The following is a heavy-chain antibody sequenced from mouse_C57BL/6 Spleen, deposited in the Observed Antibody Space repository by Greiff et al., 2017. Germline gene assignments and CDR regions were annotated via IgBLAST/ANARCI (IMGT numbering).Heavy chain of an antibody. J-gene: IGHJ2*01. D-gene: IGHD1-1*01. Sequence: QVQLQQPGAELVKPGASVKMSCKASGYTFTTYPIEWMKQNHGKSLEWIGNFHPYNDDTKYNEKFKGKATLTVEQSSSPVYLELSRLTSDDSAIYYGSMISTVVRRGFDYWGQGTTRTVSS. CDR3: SMISTVVRRGFDY. CDR1: GYTFTTYP. V-gene: IGHV1-47*01. CDR2: FHPYNDDT.